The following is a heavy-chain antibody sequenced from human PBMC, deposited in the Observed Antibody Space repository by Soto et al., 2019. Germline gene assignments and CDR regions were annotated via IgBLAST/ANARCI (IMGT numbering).Heavy chain of an antibody. Sequence: GGSLRLSCTASGFTFTSYGMGWVRQAPGKGLQWVSTIRGDGGQTHYTDSVKGRFSISRDNAKNTLYLQMNSLRAEDTAVYYCAKGLLIMVRKVIIPPQYYYGMDVWGQGTTVTVSS. CDR3: AKGLLIMVRKVIIPPQYYYGMDV. D-gene: IGHD3-10*01. V-gene: IGHV3-23*01. J-gene: IGHJ6*02. CDR1: GFTFTSYG. CDR2: IRGDGGQT.